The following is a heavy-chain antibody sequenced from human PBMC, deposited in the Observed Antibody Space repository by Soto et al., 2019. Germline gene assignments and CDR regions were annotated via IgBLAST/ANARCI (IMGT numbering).Heavy chain of an antibody. Sequence: SETLSLTCTVSGGSISSYYWSWIRQPPGKGLEWIGYIYYSGSTNYNPSLKSRVTISVDTSKNQFSLKLSSVTAADTPVYYCARSDGRYWGQGTLVTVSS. CDR3: ARSDGRY. J-gene: IGHJ4*02. V-gene: IGHV4-59*01. CDR2: IYYSGST. CDR1: GGSISSYY.